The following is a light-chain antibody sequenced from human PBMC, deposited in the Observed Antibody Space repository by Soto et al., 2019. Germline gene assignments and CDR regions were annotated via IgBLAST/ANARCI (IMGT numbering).Light chain of an antibody. CDR2: QDS. Sequence: SYELTQPPSVSVSPGQTATIACSGADLGGMFACWYQQKPGQSPVLVIYQDSKLTSGIPERFSGSNSGNTATLTISGTQAMDEADYYCQAWDKRVFGGGTKVTVL. V-gene: IGLV3-1*01. J-gene: IGLJ3*02. CDR3: QAWDKRV. CDR1: DLGGMF.